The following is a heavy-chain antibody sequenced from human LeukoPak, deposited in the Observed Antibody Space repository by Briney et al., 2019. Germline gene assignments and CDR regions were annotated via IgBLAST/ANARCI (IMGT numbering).Heavy chain of an antibody. CDR1: GGSISSYY. CDR3: ARDRGSYWGFFDY. CDR2: IYYSGST. V-gene: IGHV4-59*01. J-gene: IGHJ4*02. D-gene: IGHD1-26*01. Sequence: PSETLSLTCTVSGGSISSYYWSWIRQPPRKGLEWMGYIYYSGSTNYNPSLKSRVTISVDTSKNQFSLKLSSVTAAETAVYYCARDRGSYWGFFDYWGQGTLVTVSS.